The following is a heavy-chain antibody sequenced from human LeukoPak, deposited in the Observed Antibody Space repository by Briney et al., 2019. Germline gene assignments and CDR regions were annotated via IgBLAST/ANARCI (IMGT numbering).Heavy chain of an antibody. CDR1: GGSFSGYY. V-gene: IGHV4-34*01. Sequence: SETLSLTCAVYGGSFSGYYWSWIRQPPGKGLEWIGEINHSGSTNYNPSLKSRVTISVDTSKNQFSLKLSSVTAADTAVYYCAREEKYTRYSSSTPRWGQGTLVTVSS. CDR2: INHSGST. CDR3: AREEKYTRYSSSTPR. D-gene: IGHD6-6*01. J-gene: IGHJ4*02.